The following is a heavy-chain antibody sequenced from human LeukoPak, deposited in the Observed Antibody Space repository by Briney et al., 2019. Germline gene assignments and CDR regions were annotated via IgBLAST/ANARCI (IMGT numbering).Heavy chain of an antibody. Sequence: SVKVSCKASGATFSSYAISWVRHAPGQGLEWMGVIIPIFGTANYAQKFQGRVTITADKSTSTAYMELSSLRSEDTAVYYCARERVTYYYDSSGSFDYWGQGTLVTVSS. CDR3: ARERVTYYYDSSGSFDY. J-gene: IGHJ4*02. CDR1: GATFSSYA. D-gene: IGHD3-22*01. CDR2: IIPIFGTA. V-gene: IGHV1-69*06.